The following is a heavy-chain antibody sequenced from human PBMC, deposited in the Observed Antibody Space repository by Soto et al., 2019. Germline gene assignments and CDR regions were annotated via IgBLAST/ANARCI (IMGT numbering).Heavy chain of an antibody. CDR2: ISPYNGDT. Sequence: QVQLVQSGAEVKKPGASVRVSCKTSGYTFTNYGINWVRQAPGQGLEWMGWISPYNGDTNYAQKLHGRVTMTTDTSTSTAYMEVRRLRSDDTAVFYCGREAGLMPAALPIDYWGQGTLVTVSS. J-gene: IGHJ4*02. D-gene: IGHD2-2*02. CDR1: GYTFTNYG. CDR3: GREAGLMPAALPIDY. V-gene: IGHV1-18*01.